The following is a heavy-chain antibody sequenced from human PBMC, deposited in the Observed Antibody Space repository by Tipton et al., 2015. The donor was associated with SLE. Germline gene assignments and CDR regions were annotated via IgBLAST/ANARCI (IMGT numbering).Heavy chain of an antibody. CDR1: GGSISSYC. J-gene: IGHJ6*03. CDR3: ARVDSSGWHYYYYYMDV. CDR2: IYYSGST. Sequence: TLSLTCAVYGGSISSYCWSWIRQPPGKGLEWIGYIYYSGSTNYNPSLKSRVTISVDTSKNQFSLKLSSVTAADTAVYYCARVDSSGWHYYYYYMDVWGKGTTVTVSS. V-gene: IGHV4-59*01. D-gene: IGHD6-19*01.